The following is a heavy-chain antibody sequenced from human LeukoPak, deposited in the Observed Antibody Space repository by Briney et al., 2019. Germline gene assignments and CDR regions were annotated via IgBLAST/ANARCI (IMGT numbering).Heavy chain of an antibody. CDR3: ARAHYDSSGYSLYDY. CDR1: GYTFTGYY. V-gene: IGHV1-2*02. J-gene: IGHJ4*02. CDR2: INPNSGGT. D-gene: IGHD3-22*01. Sequence: ASVKVSCKASGYTFTGYYMHWVRQAPGQGLEWTGWINPNSGGTNYAQKFQGRVTMTRDTSISTAYMELSRLRSDDTAVYYCARAHYDSSGYSLYDYWGQGTLVTVSS.